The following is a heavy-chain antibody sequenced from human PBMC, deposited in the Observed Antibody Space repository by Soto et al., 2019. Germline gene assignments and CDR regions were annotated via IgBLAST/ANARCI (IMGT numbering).Heavy chain of an antibody. J-gene: IGHJ3*01. CDR3: AREFIAGYYDSSGNNAFDV. CDR2: INPSGVST. D-gene: IGHD3-22*01. CDR1: GYTFTNYY. Sequence: ASVKVSCKTSGYTFTNYYIHWVRQAPGQGLEWMGIINPSGVSTTYAHKFQGRVTMTRDRSTSTVYMELSSLRSEDTAVYYCAREFIAGYYDSSGNNAFDVRGQGISVTVAS. V-gene: IGHV1-46*01.